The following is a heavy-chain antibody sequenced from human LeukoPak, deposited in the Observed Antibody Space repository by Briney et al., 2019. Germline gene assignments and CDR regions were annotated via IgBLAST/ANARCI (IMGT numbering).Heavy chain of an antibody. CDR3: ARAGYYGDDAFDL. CDR1: GFTIGSYW. D-gene: IGHD2/OR15-2a*01. V-gene: IGHV3-7*01. CDR2: IRQDGSEK. J-gene: IGHJ3*01. Sequence: GGSLRLSCAGYGFTIGSYWMSWHRQAPGKGLEWVANIRQDGSEKYYVDSVKGQLTISRDNAKNSLYLQMNSLRAEDTGIYYCARAGYYGDDAFDLWGQGTMVTVSS.